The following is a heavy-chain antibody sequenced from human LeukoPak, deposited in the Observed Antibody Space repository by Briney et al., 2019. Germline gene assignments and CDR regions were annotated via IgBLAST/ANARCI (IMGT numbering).Heavy chain of an antibody. D-gene: IGHD6-13*01. CDR3: AKGRGIAAAAPFGY. CDR1: GFTFSSYE. V-gene: IGHV3-48*03. Sequence: GGSLRLSCAASGFTFSSYEMNWVRQAPGKGLEWVSYISSSGSTIYYADSVKGRFTISRDNSKNTLYLQMNSLRAEDTAVYYCAKGRGIAAAAPFGYWGQGTLVTVSS. J-gene: IGHJ4*02. CDR2: ISSSGSTI.